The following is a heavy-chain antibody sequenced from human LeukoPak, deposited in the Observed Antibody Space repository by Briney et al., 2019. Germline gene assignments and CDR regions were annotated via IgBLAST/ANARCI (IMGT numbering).Heavy chain of an antibody. CDR3: ARMSDSSGYYYSADLDY. D-gene: IGHD3-22*01. J-gene: IGHJ4*02. CDR2: ISSSGSTI. CDR1: GFTFSDYY. V-gene: IGHV3-11*01. Sequence: GGSLRLSCAASGFTFSDYYMSWIRQAPGKGLEWVSYISSSGSTIYYTDSVKGRFTISRDNAKNSLYLQMNSLRAEDTAVYYCARMSDSSGYYYSADLDYWGQGTLVTVSS.